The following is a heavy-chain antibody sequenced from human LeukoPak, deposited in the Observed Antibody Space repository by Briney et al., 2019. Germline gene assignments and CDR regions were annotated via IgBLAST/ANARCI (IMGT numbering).Heavy chain of an antibody. J-gene: IGHJ6*02. CDR2: IDWDDDK. D-gene: IGHD6-19*01. V-gene: IGHV2-70*01. CDR1: GFSLSTSGMC. CDR3: ARQRWLVPYYYGMDG. Sequence: SGPTVVNPTQTLTLTCTFSGFSLSTSGMCVSWIRQPPGKALEWLALIDWDDDKYYSTSLKTRLTISKDTSKNQVVLTMTNMDPVDTATYYCARQRWLVPYYYGMDGCGHGTTVTVSS.